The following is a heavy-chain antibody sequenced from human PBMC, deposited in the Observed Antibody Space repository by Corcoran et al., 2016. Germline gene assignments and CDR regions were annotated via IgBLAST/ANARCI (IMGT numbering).Heavy chain of an antibody. J-gene: IGHJ5*02. Sequence: QVQLVESGGGVVQPGRSLRLSCAASGFTFSSYGMHWVRQAPGKGLEWVAVISYDGSNKYYADSVKGRFTISRDNSKNTLYLQMNSLRAEDTALYYCAKIWGENHDYMESGDNWFDPWGQGTLVTVSS. CDR1: GFTFSSYG. V-gene: IGHV3-30*18. D-gene: IGHD3-16*01. CDR3: AKIWGENHDYMESGDNWFDP. CDR2: ISYDGSNK.